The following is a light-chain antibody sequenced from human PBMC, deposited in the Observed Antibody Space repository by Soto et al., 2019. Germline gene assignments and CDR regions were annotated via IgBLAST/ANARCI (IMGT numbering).Light chain of an antibody. CDR1: SSNIGNNY. V-gene: IGLV1-51*02. CDR2: ENN. Sequence: QSYLTKPPSVSAAPGQKVTISCSGRSSNIGNNYVSWYQQLPGTAPKLLIYENNKRPSGIPDRFSGSKSGTSATLGITGLQTGDEADYYCGTWDSSLSAYVFGTGTKVTVL. CDR3: GTWDSSLSAYV. J-gene: IGLJ1*01.